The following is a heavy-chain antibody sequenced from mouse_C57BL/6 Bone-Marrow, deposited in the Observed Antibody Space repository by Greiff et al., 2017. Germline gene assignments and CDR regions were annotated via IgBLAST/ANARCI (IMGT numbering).Heavy chain of an antibody. Sequence: EVQLQQSGPELVKPGASVKISCKASGYTFTDYYMNWVKQSHGKSLEWIGDINPNNGGTSYNQKFKGKATLTVDKSSSTAYMELRSLTSEAAAVYCCRITTVDFDYWGQGTTLTVAS. V-gene: IGHV1-26*01. J-gene: IGHJ2*01. CDR2: INPNNGGT. CDR1: GYTFTDYY. CDR3: RITTVDFDY. D-gene: IGHD1-1*01.